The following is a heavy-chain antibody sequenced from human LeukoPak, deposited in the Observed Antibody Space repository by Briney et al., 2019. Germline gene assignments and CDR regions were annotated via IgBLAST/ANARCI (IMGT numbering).Heavy chain of an antibody. CDR1: GYTFTGYY. Sequence: GASVKVSCKASGYTFTGYYMHWVRQAPGQGLEWMGWINPNSGGTKYAQKFQGRVTMTRDRSISTVYMELSRLRSDDTAVYYCARDVLGPYGMDVWGQGTTVTVSS. J-gene: IGHJ6*02. V-gene: IGHV1-2*02. CDR2: INPNSGGT. CDR3: ARDVLGPYGMDV. D-gene: IGHD3-16*01.